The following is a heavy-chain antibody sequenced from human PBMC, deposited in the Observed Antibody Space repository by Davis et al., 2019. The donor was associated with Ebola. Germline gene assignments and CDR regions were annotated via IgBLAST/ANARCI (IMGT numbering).Heavy chain of an antibody. CDR2: ISWNSVSL. J-gene: IGHJ6*04. CDR3: AKDITALEDLYYNGMDV. V-gene: IGHV3-9*01. CDR1: GFTFDAYA. D-gene: IGHD1-1*01. Sequence: PGGSLRLSCAASGFTFDAYAMHWVRQAPGKGLEWVSGISWNSVSLGYADSVKGRFTISRDNAKNSLYLQMNSLRAEDTALYYCAKDITALEDLYYNGMDVWGKGTTVTVSS.